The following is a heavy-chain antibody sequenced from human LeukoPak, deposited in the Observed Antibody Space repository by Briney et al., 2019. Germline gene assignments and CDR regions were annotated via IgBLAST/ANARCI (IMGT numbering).Heavy chain of an antibody. Sequence: PSETLSLTCTVSGGSISSGSYYWSWIRQPAGNGLEWIGRIYTSGSTNYNPSLKSRVTISVDTSKNQFSLKLSSVTAADTAVYYCAREQGPYGSGSAFDYWGQGTLVTVSS. V-gene: IGHV4-61*02. D-gene: IGHD3-10*01. CDR2: IYTSGST. CDR3: AREQGPYGSGSAFDY. J-gene: IGHJ4*02. CDR1: GGSISSGSYY.